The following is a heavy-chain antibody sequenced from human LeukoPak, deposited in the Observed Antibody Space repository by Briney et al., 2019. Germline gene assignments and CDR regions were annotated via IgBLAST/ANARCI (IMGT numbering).Heavy chain of an antibody. CDR3: ARAGYSGYAHYGGSGMPFDY. Sequence: ASVKVSCKASGYTFTSYGISWVRQAPGQGLEWMGWISAYNGNTNYAQKLQGRVTMTTDTSTSTAYMELRSLRSDDTAVYYCARAGYSGYAHYGGSGMPFDYWGQGTLVTVSS. CDR1: GYTFTSYG. D-gene: IGHD5-12*01. CDR2: ISAYNGNT. J-gene: IGHJ4*02. V-gene: IGHV1-18*01.